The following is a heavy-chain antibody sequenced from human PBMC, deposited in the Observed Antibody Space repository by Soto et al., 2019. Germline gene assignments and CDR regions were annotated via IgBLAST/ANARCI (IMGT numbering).Heavy chain of an antibody. D-gene: IGHD2-2*01. CDR2: ISGDNGDT. V-gene: IGHV1-18*01. CDR3: ARDGASSSRGRAFDI. Sequence: GASVKVSCKASGYTFTRYGVSWVRQAPGQGLEWMGWISGDNGDTNSAQSLQGRVTMTRDPSTSTVYMELRGLRSDDTAVYYCARDGASSSRGRAFDIWGQGTMVTVSS. J-gene: IGHJ3*02. CDR1: GYTFTRYG.